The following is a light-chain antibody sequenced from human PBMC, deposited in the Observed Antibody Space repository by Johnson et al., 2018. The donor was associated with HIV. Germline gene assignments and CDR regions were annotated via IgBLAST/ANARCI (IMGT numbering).Light chain of an antibody. CDR3: GTWDSSLSASYC. CDR2: ENN. V-gene: IGLV1-51*02. CDR1: SSNIGNNY. Sequence: QSVLTQPPSVSAAPGQKVTISCSGSSSNIGNNYVSWYQQLPGTAPKLLIYENNKRPSGIPDRFSGSKSGTSATLGITGVQTGDEADYYCGTWDSSLSASYCFRTGTKVTVL. J-gene: IGLJ1*01.